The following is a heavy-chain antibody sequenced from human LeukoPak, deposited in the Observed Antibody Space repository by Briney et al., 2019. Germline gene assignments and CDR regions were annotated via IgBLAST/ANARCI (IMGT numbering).Heavy chain of an antibody. CDR2: INHSGST. D-gene: IGHD3-22*01. V-gene: IGHV4-38-2*02. J-gene: IGHJ4*02. CDR3: ARPKTKPYYYDSSGYQYYFDY. Sequence: PSETLSLTCTVSGYSISSGYYWSWIRQPPGKGLEWIGEINHSGSTNYNPSLKSRVTISVDTSKNQFSLKLSSVTAADTAVYYCARPKTKPYYYDSSGYQYYFDYWGQGTLVTVSS. CDR1: GYSISSGYY.